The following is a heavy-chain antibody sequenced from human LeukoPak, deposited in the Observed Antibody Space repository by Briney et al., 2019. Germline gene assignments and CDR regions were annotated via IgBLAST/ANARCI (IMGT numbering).Heavy chain of an antibody. CDR3: ARDTSFDFSRDFDY. CDR2: IYYSGST. Sequence: PSETLSLTCTVSGGSISSGDYYWSWIRQPPGKGLEWIGYIYYSGSTYYNPSLKSRVTISVDTSKNQFSLKLSSVTAADTAVYYCARDTSFDFSRDFDYWGQGTLVTVSS. CDR1: GGSISSGDYY. D-gene: IGHD3-3*01. V-gene: IGHV4-30-4*01. J-gene: IGHJ4*02.